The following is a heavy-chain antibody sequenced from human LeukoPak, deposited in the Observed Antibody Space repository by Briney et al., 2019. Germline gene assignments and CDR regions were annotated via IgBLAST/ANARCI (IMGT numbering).Heavy chain of an antibody. D-gene: IGHD5-24*01. Sequence: GGSLRLSCAASGFTFSSYAMHWVRQAPGKGLEWVAFIRYDGSNKYYADFVKGRFTISRDNAKNSLYLQMNSLRAEDTAVYYCARSRDGYNLFDYWGQGTLVTVSS. V-gene: IGHV3-30*02. CDR1: GFTFSSYA. J-gene: IGHJ4*02. CDR2: IRYDGSNK. CDR3: ARSRDGYNLFDY.